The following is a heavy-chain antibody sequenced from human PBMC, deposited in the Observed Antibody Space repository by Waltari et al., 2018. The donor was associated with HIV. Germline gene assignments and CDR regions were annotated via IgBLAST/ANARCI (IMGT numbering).Heavy chain of an antibody. CDR1: GYTFTSHG. CDR3: ARSYSSGWYYFDY. Sequence: SVKVSCKDSGYTFTSHGISWVRKAPGQGLEWMGWISAYNGNTNYAQKLQGRVTMTTDTSTSTAYMEPRSLRSDDTAVYYCARSYSSGWYYFDYWGQGTLVTVSS. CDR2: ISAYNGNT. J-gene: IGHJ4*02. D-gene: IGHD6-19*01. V-gene: IGHV1-18*01.